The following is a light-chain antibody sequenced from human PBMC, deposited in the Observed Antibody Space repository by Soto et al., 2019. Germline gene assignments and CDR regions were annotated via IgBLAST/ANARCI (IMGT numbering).Light chain of an antibody. V-gene: IGLV4-69*01. CDR2: LNSDGSH. J-gene: IGLJ2*01. Sequence: QPVLTQSPSASASLGASVKLTCTLSSGHSSYPIAWHQQQPEKGPRYLIKLNSDGSHRKGDGIPDRFSGSSSGAERYLTISSLQSDDEADYYCQTWGTGIHVVFGGGTKVTVL. CDR3: QTWGTGIHVV. CDR1: SGHSSYP.